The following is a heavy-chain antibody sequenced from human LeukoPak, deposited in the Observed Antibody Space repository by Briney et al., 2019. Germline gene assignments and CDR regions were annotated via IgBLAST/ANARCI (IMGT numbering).Heavy chain of an antibody. Sequence: GGSLRLSCAASGFTFSSYWMSWVRQAPGKGLEWVANIKQDGSEKYYVDSVKGRFTISRDNAKNSLYLQMNSLRAEDTAVYYCARESRYSSAWYSVYLDYWGQGTLVTVSS. CDR2: IKQDGSEK. V-gene: IGHV3-7*01. CDR1: GFTFSSYW. J-gene: IGHJ4*02. CDR3: ARESRYSSAWYSVYLDY. D-gene: IGHD6-19*01.